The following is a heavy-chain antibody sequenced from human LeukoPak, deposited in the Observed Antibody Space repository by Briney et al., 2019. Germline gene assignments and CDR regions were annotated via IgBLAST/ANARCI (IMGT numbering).Heavy chain of an antibody. CDR1: GFSLSTSGVG. CDR3: AHRRLTNYDFWTVRSIGQWELEDGLDFDY. V-gene: IGHV2-5*02. J-gene: IGHJ4*02. CDR2: IYWDDDK. D-gene: IGHD3-3*01. Sequence: SGPTLVNPTQTLTLTCTFSGFSLSTSGVGVGWIRQPPGKALEWLALIYWDDDKRYSPSLKSRLTITKDTSKNQVVLTMTNMDPVDTATNYCAHRRLTNYDFWTVRSIGQWELEDGLDFDYWGQGTLVTVSS.